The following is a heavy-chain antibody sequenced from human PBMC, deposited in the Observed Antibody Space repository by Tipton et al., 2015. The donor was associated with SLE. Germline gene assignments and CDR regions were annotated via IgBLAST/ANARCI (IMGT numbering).Heavy chain of an antibody. Sequence: VQLVQSGAEVKKPGESLKISCKASPTFTTYWLPWVRQMPGKGLEWMGIIYPGDSDTRSSPSFQGQVTISVDKSTTTAYLQWSRLKASDTAMYYCASRDDSDRSGYFPDPFEMWGQGTMVTVSS. J-gene: IGHJ3*02. V-gene: IGHV5-51*03. CDR3: ASRDDSDRSGYFPDPFEM. D-gene: IGHD3-22*01. CDR1: PTFTTYW. CDR2: IYPGDSDT.